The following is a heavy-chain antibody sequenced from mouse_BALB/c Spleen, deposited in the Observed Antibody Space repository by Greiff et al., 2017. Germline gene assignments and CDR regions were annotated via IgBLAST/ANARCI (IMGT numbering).Heavy chain of an antibody. CDR3: ARGNYGSRYFDV. D-gene: IGHD1-1*01. V-gene: IGHV5-6-5*01. J-gene: IGHJ1*01. CDR2: ISSGGST. Sequence: EVQLVESGGGLVKPGGSLKLSCAASGFTFSSYAMSWVRQTPEKRLEWVASISSGGSTYYPDSVKGRFTISRDNARNILYLQMSSLRSEDTAMYYCARGNYGSRYFDVWGAGTTVTVSS. CDR1: GFTFSSYA.